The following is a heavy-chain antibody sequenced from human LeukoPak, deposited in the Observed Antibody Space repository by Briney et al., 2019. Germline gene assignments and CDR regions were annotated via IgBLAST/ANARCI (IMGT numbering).Heavy chain of an antibody. Sequence: SETLSLTCTVSGGPISSPSYSWGWIRQSPGKGLEWIGSIYYSGTTQDNPSLMSRVTISVDTSKNQFSLKLTSVTAADTSVYYCVRQYYDILTGYSDLFDIWGPGTKVIVSS. V-gene: IGHV4-39*01. D-gene: IGHD3-9*01. CDR3: VRQYYDILTGYSDLFDI. J-gene: IGHJ3*02. CDR1: GGPISSPSYS. CDR2: IYYSGTT.